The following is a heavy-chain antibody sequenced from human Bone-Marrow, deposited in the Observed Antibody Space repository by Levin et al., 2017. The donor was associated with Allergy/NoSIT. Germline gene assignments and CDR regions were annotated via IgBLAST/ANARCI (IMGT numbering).Heavy chain of an antibody. V-gene: IGHV7-4-1*02. CDR1: GYIFTKYT. Sequence: ASVKVSCKASGYIFTKYTLNWIRQAPGQGLQWMGWIDTKTGKPTYGQGFTGRFVFSLDNSVGTAYLQISSLKTEDTAVFYCVRGILPISRGYYASDSYYHYMDVWGKGTTVSGSS. CDR2: IDTKTGKP. CDR3: VRGILPISRGYYASDSYYHYMDV. J-gene: IGHJ6*03. D-gene: IGHD6-25*01.